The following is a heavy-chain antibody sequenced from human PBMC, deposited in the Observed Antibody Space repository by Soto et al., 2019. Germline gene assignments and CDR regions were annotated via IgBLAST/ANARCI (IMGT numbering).Heavy chain of an antibody. CDR1: GGSISSYY. Sequence: SETLSLTCTVSGGSISSYYWSWIRQPPGKGLEWIGYIYYSGSTNYNPSLKSRVTISVDTSKNQFSLKLSSVTAADMAVYYCARTQYSSGCFDYWGQGTLVTVSS. CDR3: ARTQYSSGCFDY. J-gene: IGHJ4*02. V-gene: IGHV4-59*08. D-gene: IGHD6-19*01. CDR2: IYYSGST.